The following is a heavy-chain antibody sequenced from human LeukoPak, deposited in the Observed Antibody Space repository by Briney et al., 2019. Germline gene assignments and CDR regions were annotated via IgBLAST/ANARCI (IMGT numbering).Heavy chain of an antibody. V-gene: IGHV1-2*06. CDR2: INPNSGGT. Sequence: ASVKVSCKASGYTFTGYYMHWVRQAPGQGLEWMGRINPNSGGTNYAQKFQGRVTMTRDTSISTAYMELSRLRSDDTAVYYCVRDLPYDYVWGSYRYTIASWFDPWGQGTLVTVSS. CDR3: VRDLPYDYVWGSYRYTIASWFDP. J-gene: IGHJ5*02. D-gene: IGHD3-16*02. CDR1: GYTFTGYY.